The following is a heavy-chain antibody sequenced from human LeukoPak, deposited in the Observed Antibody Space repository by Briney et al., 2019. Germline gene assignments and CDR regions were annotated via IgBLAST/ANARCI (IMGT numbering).Heavy chain of an antibody. Sequence: GGSLRLSCAASGFTFSSYWRIWVRQAPGKGLEWVANIKQDGSEKYYVDSVKGRFTISRDNAKNSVYLQMNSLRVEDTAVYYCARGLLWLFGGQGTMVTVSS. CDR3: ARGLLWLF. V-gene: IGHV3-7*01. J-gene: IGHJ4*02. D-gene: IGHD3-10*01. CDR2: IKQDGSEK. CDR1: GFTFSSYW.